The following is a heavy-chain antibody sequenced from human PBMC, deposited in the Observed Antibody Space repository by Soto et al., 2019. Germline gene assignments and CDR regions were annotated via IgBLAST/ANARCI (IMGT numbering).Heavy chain of an antibody. Sequence: PSETLSLTCTVSGGSISSYYWGWIRQPPGKGLEWIGYIYYSGSTNYNPSLKSRVTISVDTSKNQFSLKLSSVTAADTAVYYCARPRPCDYGVCYYYYMDVWGKGTTVTVSS. J-gene: IGHJ6*03. D-gene: IGHD4-17*01. CDR1: GGSISSYY. CDR2: IYYSGST. CDR3: ARPRPCDYGVCYYYYMDV. V-gene: IGHV4-59*01.